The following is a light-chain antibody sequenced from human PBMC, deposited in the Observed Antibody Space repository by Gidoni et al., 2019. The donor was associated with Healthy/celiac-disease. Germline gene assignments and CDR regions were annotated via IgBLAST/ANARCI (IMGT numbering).Light chain of an antibody. CDR1: SSNFRSNT. CDR3: AAWDDSLNGWV. V-gene: IGLV1-44*01. CDR2: CNN. Sequence: QSVLTQPPSASGTPGQRVTISCSGSSSNFRSNTVNWYQQLPGTAPKLLIYCNNPRPSGVPDRFSGSKSGTSASLAISGLQSEDEADYYCAAWDDSLNGWVFGGGTKLTVL. J-gene: IGLJ3*02.